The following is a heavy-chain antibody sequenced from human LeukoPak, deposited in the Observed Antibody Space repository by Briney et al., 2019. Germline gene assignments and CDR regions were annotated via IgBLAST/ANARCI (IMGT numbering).Heavy chain of an antibody. V-gene: IGHV3-23*01. CDR1: GFTFSNYA. Sequence: GGSLRLSCAASGFTFSNYAMSWVRQAPGKGLEWVSGISSSGSSGSGGSTYYADSVKGRFTISRDNSKNTLYLQINSVRAEDAVVYYCARAYSSSWYDFWGQGTLVTVSS. CDR3: ARAYSSSWYDF. D-gene: IGHD6-13*01. J-gene: IGHJ5*01. CDR2: ISSSGSSGSGGST.